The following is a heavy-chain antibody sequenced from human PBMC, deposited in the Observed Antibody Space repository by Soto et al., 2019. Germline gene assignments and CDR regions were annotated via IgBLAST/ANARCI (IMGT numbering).Heavy chain of an antibody. Sequence: PSETLSLTCTVSGGSISSSSYYWGWIRQPPGKGLEWIGSIYYSGSTYYNPSLKSRVTISVDTSKNQFSLKLSSVTAADTAVYYCARHGTVAIVATIVFDYWGQGTLVTVSS. J-gene: IGHJ4*02. V-gene: IGHV4-39*01. CDR2: IYYSGST. CDR1: GGSISSSSYY. CDR3: ARHGTVAIVATIVFDY. D-gene: IGHD5-12*01.